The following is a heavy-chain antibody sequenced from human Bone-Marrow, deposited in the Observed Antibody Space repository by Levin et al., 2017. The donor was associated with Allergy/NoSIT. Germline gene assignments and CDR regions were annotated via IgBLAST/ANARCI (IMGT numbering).Heavy chain of an antibody. Sequence: QTGESLKISCVVSGFTISNNYMSWVRQASGKGLEWVAVIYSFGSTNYADSVKGRFTISRANSENTLYLQMNSLRAEDTAIYYCARLDFNYGSYYWGQGTLVTVSS. V-gene: IGHV3-66*04. J-gene: IGHJ4*02. CDR1: GFTISNNY. CDR3: ARLDFNYGSYY. D-gene: IGHD3-10*01. CDR2: IYSFGST.